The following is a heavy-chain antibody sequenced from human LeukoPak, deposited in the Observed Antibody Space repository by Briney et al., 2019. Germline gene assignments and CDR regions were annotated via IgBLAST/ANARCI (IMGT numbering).Heavy chain of an antibody. CDR3: TRDSGTTGEVKFDP. J-gene: IGHJ5*02. CDR2: IHSGTT. D-gene: IGHD4-17*01. V-gene: IGHV4-4*07. Sequence: SETLSLTCTVSGDSISAYYWNWIRQFPGKGLEWIGRIHSGTTTYNPSLKSRVTMSLDTSKNQVSLTLRSVTAADTALYYCTRDSGTTGEVKFDPWGQGTLVTVSS. CDR1: GDSISAYY.